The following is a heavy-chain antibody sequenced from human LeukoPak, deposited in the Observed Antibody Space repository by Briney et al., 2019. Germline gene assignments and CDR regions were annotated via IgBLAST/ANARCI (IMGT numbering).Heavy chain of an antibody. J-gene: IGHJ5*02. CDR3: AREMEDIPFDP. CDR1: GGSISSSSYY. CDR2: IYYSGST. D-gene: IGHD2-15*01. Sequence: PSETLSLTCTVSGGSISSSSYYWGWIRQPPGKGLEWIGSIYYSGSTYYNPSLKSRVTISVDTSKNQFSLKLSSVTAADTAVYYCAREMEDIPFDPWGQGTLVTVSS. V-gene: IGHV4-39*07.